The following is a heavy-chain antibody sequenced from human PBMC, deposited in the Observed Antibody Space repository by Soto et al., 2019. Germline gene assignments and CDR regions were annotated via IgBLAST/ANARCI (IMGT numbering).Heavy chain of an antibody. J-gene: IGHJ4*02. CDR1: GFTFSSYA. CDR2: ISYDGSNK. Sequence: QVQLVESGGGVVQPGRSLRLSCAASGFTFSSYAMHWVRQAPGKGLEWVAVISYDGSNKYYADSVKGRFTISRDNSKNTLYLPMNSLRAEDTAVYYCARDGPGATRTSYYFDYWGQGTLVTVSS. CDR3: ARDGPGATRTSYYFDY. D-gene: IGHD1-26*01. V-gene: IGHV3-30-3*01.